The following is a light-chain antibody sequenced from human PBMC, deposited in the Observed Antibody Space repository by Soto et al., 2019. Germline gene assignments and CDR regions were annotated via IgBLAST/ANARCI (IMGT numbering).Light chain of an antibody. CDR2: KVS. Sequence: DVVMTQSPLSLPVTLGQPASISCRSSQSLLYRDGNTYLNWFQQRPGQSPRRLIYKVSNRDSGVPDRFSGSGSGTDFTLKISRVEAEDVGVYYCMQGTHWPWTFGPGTQ. J-gene: IGKJ1*01. CDR3: MQGTHWPWT. CDR1: QSLLYRDGNTY. V-gene: IGKV2-30*01.